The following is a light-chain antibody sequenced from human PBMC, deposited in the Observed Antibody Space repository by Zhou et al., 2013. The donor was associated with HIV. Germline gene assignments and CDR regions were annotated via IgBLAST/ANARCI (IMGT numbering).Light chain of an antibody. CDR1: QSISSY. Sequence: DIQLTQSPSFLSASVGDRVTITCRASQSISSYLNWYQQKPGKAPKLLIHAASGLQSGVPSRFSGTGSGTDFTLTISNLQPEDFATYYCQQSYSSPPYTFGQGTKLEIK. CDR2: AAS. CDR3: QQSYSSPPYT. J-gene: IGKJ2*01. V-gene: IGKV1-39*01.